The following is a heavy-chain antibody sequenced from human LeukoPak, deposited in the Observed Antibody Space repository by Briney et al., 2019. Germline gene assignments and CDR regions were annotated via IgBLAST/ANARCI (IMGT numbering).Heavy chain of an antibody. D-gene: IGHD3-22*01. CDR3: ATTGSSGYHKNLDY. J-gene: IGHJ4*02. Sequence: PSETLSLTCTVSGGSISSYYWGWIRQPPGKGLEWIGSIYYSGSTYYNPSLKSRVTISIDTSNNQFSLKLSSVTAADTAVYYCATTGSSGYHKNLDYWGQGTLVTVSS. CDR1: GGSISSYY. CDR2: IYYSGST. V-gene: IGHV4-39*07.